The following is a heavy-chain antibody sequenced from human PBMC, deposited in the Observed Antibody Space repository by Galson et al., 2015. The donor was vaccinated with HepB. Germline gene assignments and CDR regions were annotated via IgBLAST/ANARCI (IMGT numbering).Heavy chain of an antibody. CDR1: GGSFSGYY. V-gene: IGHV4-34*01. D-gene: IGHD4-23*01. J-gene: IGHJ3*02. Sequence: SETLSLTCAVYGGSFSGYYWSWVRQPPGKGLEWIGEIDQSGSTNYNPSLKSRVTISVDTSKNQFYLRLTAVTAADTAVYYCARHGGNFRRLGPFNIWGQGTMVTVSS. CDR2: IDQSGST. CDR3: ARHGGNFRRLGPFNI.